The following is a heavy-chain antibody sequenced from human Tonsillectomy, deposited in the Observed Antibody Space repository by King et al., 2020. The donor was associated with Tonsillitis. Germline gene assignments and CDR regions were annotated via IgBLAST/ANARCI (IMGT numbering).Heavy chain of an antibody. CDR2: IRYDGSNK. Sequence: VQLVESGGGVAQPGGSLRLSCAASGFTFSSYGMHWVRQAPGKGLEWVAFIRYDGSNKYYADSVKGRFTISRDNSKNTLYLQMNSLRAEDTAVYYCAKDRGVDWYFDLWGRGTLVTVSS. V-gene: IGHV3-30*02. CDR3: AKDRGVDWYFDL. J-gene: IGHJ2*01. CDR1: GFTFSSYG.